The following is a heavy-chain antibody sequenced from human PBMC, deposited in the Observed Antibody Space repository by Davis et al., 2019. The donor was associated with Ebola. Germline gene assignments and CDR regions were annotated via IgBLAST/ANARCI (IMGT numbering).Heavy chain of an antibody. CDR1: GGSISSSSYY. Sequence: PSETLSLTCTVSGGSISSSSYYWGWIRQPPGKGLEWIGSIYYSGSTYYNPSLKSRVTISVDTSKNQFSLKLSSVTAADTAVYYCARASSSSRDYYYYGMDVWGQGTTVTVSS. V-gene: IGHV4-39*01. CDR2: IYYSGST. D-gene: IGHD6-6*01. CDR3: ARASSSSRDYYYYGMDV. J-gene: IGHJ6*02.